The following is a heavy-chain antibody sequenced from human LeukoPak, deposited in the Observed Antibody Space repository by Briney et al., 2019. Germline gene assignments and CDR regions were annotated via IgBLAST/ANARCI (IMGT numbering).Heavy chain of an antibody. CDR3: AEDLSWGSSSTFDY. CDR1: GFTFSSYA. Sequence: GGSLRLSCAASGFTFSSYAMRWVRQAPGKGLEWVSAISGSGGSTYYADSVKGRFTISRDNSKNTLYLQMNSLRAEDTAVYYCAEDLSWGSSSTFDYWGQGTLVTVSS. J-gene: IGHJ4*02. CDR2: ISGSGGST. V-gene: IGHV3-23*01. D-gene: IGHD6-6*01.